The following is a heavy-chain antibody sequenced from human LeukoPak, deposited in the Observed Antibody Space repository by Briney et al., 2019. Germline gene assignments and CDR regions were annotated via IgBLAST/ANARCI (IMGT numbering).Heavy chain of an antibody. V-gene: IGHV1-8*01. J-gene: IGHJ4*02. CDR1: GYTFTNYD. Sequence: ASVKVSCKTSGYTFTNYDINWVRQATGQGLEWLGWMSPNNGDAGYAQKFQGRVTMTTDTSTSTAYMELRSLRSDDTAVYYCARFNAAAIGFDYWGQGTLVTVSS. CDR2: MSPNNGDA. CDR3: ARFNAAAIGFDY. D-gene: IGHD2-2*02.